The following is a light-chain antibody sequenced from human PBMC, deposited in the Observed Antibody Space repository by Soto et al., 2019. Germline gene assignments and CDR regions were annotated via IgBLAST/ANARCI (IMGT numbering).Light chain of an antibody. CDR1: SSDIGGYNY. CDR2: EVT. V-gene: IGLV2-8*01. J-gene: IGLJ2*01. CDR3: SSYADTNNLI. Sequence: QSVLTQPPSASGSPGQSVTMSCTGTSSDIGGYNYVSWYQQHPGKAPKLMIYEVTKRPSGVPDRFSGSKSGNTASLTVSGLQAEDEADYYCSSYADTNNLIFGGGTQLTVL.